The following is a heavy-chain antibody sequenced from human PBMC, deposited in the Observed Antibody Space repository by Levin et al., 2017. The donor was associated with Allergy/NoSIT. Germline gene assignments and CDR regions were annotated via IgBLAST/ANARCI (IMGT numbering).Heavy chain of an antibody. D-gene: IGHD6-19*01. Sequence: SQTLSLPCNVSGGSITNYYWSWIRQPPGKGLEWIGHFHYSGSTNYNPSLKSRVTISGDTSKKQFSLRLRSVTPADTAIYYCAGGSGWTSDYWGQGMQVTISS. J-gene: IGHJ4*02. V-gene: IGHV4-59*01. CDR1: GGSITNYY. CDR3: AGGSGWTSDY. CDR2: FHYSGST.